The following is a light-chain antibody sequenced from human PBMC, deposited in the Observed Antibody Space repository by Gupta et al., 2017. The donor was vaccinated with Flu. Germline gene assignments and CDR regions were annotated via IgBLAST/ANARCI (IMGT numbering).Light chain of an antibody. V-gene: IGKV2-28*01. J-gene: IGKJ1*01. CDR1: QSLLHGNGFNY. Sequence: EIVMTQSPLSLSVTPGEPASISCRSSQSLLHGNGFNYLDWYLQKPGQSPQLLIYLGSNRASGVPARFSGSRSGTDFTLKISRVEAEDVGIYYCRQALQTPRTFGQGTTVEIK. CDR2: LGS. CDR3: RQALQTPRT.